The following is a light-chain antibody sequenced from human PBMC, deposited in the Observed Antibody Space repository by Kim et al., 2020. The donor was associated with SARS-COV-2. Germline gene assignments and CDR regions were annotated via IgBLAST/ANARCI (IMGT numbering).Light chain of an antibody. CDR1: QDISNY. Sequence: DIQMTQSPSSLSASVGDTVTITCQASQDISNYLNWYQQKPGKAPKLLIYDASKLETGVPSRFSGGRSGTDFTFIITSLQPEDIATYFCQQSEDVPYTFGQGTKL. CDR3: QQSEDVPYT. CDR2: DAS. J-gene: IGKJ2*01. V-gene: IGKV1-33*01.